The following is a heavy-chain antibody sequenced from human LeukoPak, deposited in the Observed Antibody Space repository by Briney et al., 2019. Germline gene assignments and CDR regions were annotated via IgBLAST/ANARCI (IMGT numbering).Heavy chain of an antibody. CDR3: ARVGALITIFGVVSD. CDR2: IYYSGST. CDR1: GVSISSGDYY. Sequence: SETLSLTCTVSGVSISSGDYYWSWIRQPPGKGLAWIGYIYYSGSTYYNPSLKSRVTISVDTSKNQFSLKLSSVTAADTAVYYCARVGALITIFGVVSDWGQGTLVTVSS. J-gene: IGHJ4*02. V-gene: IGHV4-30-4*01. D-gene: IGHD3-3*01.